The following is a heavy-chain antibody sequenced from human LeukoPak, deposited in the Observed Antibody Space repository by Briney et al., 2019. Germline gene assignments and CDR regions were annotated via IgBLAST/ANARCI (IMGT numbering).Heavy chain of an antibody. CDR1: GYTFTSYG. D-gene: IGHD3-3*01. J-gene: IGHJ3*02. CDR2: ISAYNGNT. Sequence: ASVKVSCKASGYTFTSYGISWVRQAPGQGLEWMGWISAYNGNTNYAQKLQGRFTMTTDTSTTTAYMELRSLRSDDTAVYYCARDDFWSVLDAFDIWGQGTKVTVSS. V-gene: IGHV1-18*01. CDR3: ARDDFWSVLDAFDI.